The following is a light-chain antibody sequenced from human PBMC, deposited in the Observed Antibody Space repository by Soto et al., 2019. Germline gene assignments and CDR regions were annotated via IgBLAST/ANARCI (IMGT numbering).Light chain of an antibody. CDR2: GAS. Sequence: EIGLSHSPGALSLSPGERATLSCRASQSLTTRYLAWYQHIPGQAPRLLIYGASSRATGTPDRFSGSGSGTDFTLTISGLEPEDFAVYDCQQYASSPETFGQGTKVDI. V-gene: IGKV3-20*01. CDR3: QQYASSPET. CDR1: QSLTTRY. J-gene: IGKJ1*01.